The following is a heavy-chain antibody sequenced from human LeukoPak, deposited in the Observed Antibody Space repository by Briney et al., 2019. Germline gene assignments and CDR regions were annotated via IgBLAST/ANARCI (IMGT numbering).Heavy chain of an antibody. CDR2: ISSSSSYI. Sequence: GGSLRLSCAASGFTFSSYSMNWVRQAPGKGLEWVSSISSSSSYIYYADSVKGRFTISRDNAKNSLYLQMNSLRAEDTAVYYCARDQTNCGGDCPYPRTFDYWGQGTLVTVSS. V-gene: IGHV3-21*01. CDR3: ARDQTNCGGDCPYPRTFDY. CDR1: GFTFSSYS. J-gene: IGHJ4*02. D-gene: IGHD2-21*02.